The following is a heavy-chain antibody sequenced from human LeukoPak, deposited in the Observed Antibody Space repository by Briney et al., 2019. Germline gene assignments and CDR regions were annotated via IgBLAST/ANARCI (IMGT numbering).Heavy chain of an antibody. D-gene: IGHD1-26*01. V-gene: IGHV3-23*01. J-gene: IGHJ4*02. Sequence: PGGSLRLSCAASGFTFSSYNMNWVRQAPGKGLEWVSAISGSGGSTYYADSVKGRFTISRDNSKNTLYLQMNSLRAEDTAVYYCAKDRVGGSYYESKTFDYWGQGTLVTVSS. CDR3: AKDRVGGSYYESKTFDY. CDR2: ISGSGGST. CDR1: GFTFSSYN.